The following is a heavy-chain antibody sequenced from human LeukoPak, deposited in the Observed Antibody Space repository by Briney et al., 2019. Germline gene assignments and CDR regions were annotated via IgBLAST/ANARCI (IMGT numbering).Heavy chain of an antibody. CDR2: IWYDGSNK. Sequence: GGSLRLSCAASGFTFSSYGMHWVRQAAGKGLEWVAVIWYDGSNKYYADSVKGRFTISRDNSKNTLYLQMNSLRAEDTAVYYCARDLLGSGGPWGQGTLVTVSS. J-gene: IGHJ5*02. D-gene: IGHD2-15*01. V-gene: IGHV3-33*01. CDR1: GFTFSSYG. CDR3: ARDLLGSGGP.